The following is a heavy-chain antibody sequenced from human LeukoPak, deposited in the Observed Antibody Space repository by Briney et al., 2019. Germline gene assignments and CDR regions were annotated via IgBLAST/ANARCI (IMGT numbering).Heavy chain of an antibody. J-gene: IGHJ4*02. D-gene: IGHD6-19*01. Sequence: AGGPLRLSCAASGFTFSIYTMNWVRQAPGKGLEWVSIINYNDDNKYYADSVQGRFTISRDNSKNTVCLQMNSLRAEDTAIYYCAKDGHCPGALCPTQIAVAGYNDNWGQGTLVTVSS. CDR3: AKDGHCPGALCPTQIAVAGYNDN. V-gene: IGHV3-23*01. CDR2: INYNDDNK. CDR1: GFTFSIYT.